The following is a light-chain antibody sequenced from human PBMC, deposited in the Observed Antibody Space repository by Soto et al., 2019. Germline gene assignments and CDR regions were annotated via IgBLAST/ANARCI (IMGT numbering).Light chain of an antibody. V-gene: IGKV3-11*01. CDR1: QSVSRY. Sequence: EILVXQSPXTXXXXXXEXXTXSXXASQSVSRYLAWYQQKPGQAPRLLIYDASNRATGIPARFSGSGSGTDFTLTISSLEPEDFAVYYCQQRSSWPITFGQGTRLEIK. CDR2: DAS. J-gene: IGKJ5*01. CDR3: QQRSSWPIT.